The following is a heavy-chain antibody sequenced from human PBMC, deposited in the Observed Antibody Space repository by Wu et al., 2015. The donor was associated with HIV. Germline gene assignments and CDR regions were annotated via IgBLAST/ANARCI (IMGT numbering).Heavy chain of an antibody. CDR1: GGTFSSYA. D-gene: IGHD3-22*01. Sequence: QVQLVQSGAEVKKPGSSVKVSCKASGGTFSSYAISWVRQAPGQGLEWMGRIIPIFGTANYAQKFQGRVTITADESTSTAYMELSSLRSEDTAVYYCARDRDYPRIDSSGYLQPLNGMDVWGQGTTVTVSS. CDR3: ARDRDYPRIDSSGYLQPLNGMDV. J-gene: IGHJ6*02. CDR2: IIPIFGTA. V-gene: IGHV1-69*13.